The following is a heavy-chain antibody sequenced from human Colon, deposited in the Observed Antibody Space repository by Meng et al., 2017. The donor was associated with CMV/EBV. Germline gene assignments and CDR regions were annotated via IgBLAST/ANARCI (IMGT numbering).Heavy chain of an antibody. J-gene: IGHJ6*02. CDR3: AKGGVDTSMIYFYDMDV. D-gene: IGHD5-18*01. V-gene: IGHV3-48*04. CDR1: GFTFSTYS. CDR2: ISSSSSPI. Sequence: GESLKISCAASGFTFSTYSMNWVRQAPGKGLEWVSYISSSSSPIYYADSVRGRFTISRDNAKKSLYLPMNSLRAEDSAVYYCAKGGVDTSMIYFYDMDVWGQGTTVTVSS.